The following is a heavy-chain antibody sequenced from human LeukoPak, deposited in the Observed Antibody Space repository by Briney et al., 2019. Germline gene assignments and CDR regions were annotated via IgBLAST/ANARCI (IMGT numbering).Heavy chain of an antibody. Sequence: ASVKVSCKTSGFTFTNYDINWVRQATGQGLEWMGWMNPNSGNTGYAQKFQGRVTMTRNTSITTAYMVLSSLRSEDTAVYYCARSYFGSYPYWGQGTLVTVSS. J-gene: IGHJ4*02. CDR3: ARSYFGSYPY. V-gene: IGHV1-8*01. CDR1: GFTFTNYD. CDR2: MNPNSGNT. D-gene: IGHD1-26*01.